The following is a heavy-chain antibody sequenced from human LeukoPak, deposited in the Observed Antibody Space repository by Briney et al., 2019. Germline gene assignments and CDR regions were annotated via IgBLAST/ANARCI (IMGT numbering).Heavy chain of an antibody. V-gene: IGHV3-66*04. D-gene: IGHD7-27*01. J-gene: IGHJ4*02. CDR3: ARLTNRAIDY. CDR1: GFTVSSNY. CDR2: IYSGGST. Sequence: PGGSLRLSCAASGFTVSSNYMIWVRQAPGKGLEWVSIIYSGGSTYYADSVKGRFTISGGNSKNTLYLQMNSLRAEDTAVYYCARLTNRAIDYWGQGTLVTVSS.